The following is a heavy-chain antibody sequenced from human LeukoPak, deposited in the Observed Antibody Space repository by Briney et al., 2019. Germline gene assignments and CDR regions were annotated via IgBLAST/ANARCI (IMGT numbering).Heavy chain of an antibody. Sequence: GASVKVSCKASGGTFSSYAISWVRQTPGQGLEWMGRIIPILGIANYAQKFQGRVTITADKSTSTAYMELSSLRSEDTAVYYCAVYYYDSSGYRLAYWGQGTLVTVSS. D-gene: IGHD3-22*01. CDR3: AVYYYDSSGYRLAY. J-gene: IGHJ4*02. CDR2: IIPILGIA. V-gene: IGHV1-69*04. CDR1: GGTFSSYA.